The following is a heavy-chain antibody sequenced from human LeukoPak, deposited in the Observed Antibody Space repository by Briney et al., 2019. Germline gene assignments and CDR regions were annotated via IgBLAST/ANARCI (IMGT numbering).Heavy chain of an antibody. Sequence: ASVKVSCKASGYTFTSYGISWVRQAPGQGLEWMGWISAYNGNTNYAQKLQGRVTMTTDTSTSTAYMELRSLRSDDTAVYYCARDLNPIDPLWFGPGGEDYWGQGTLVTVSS. V-gene: IGHV1-18*01. CDR2: ISAYNGNT. CDR1: GYTFTSYG. J-gene: IGHJ4*02. D-gene: IGHD3-10*01. CDR3: ARDLNPIDPLWFGPGGEDY.